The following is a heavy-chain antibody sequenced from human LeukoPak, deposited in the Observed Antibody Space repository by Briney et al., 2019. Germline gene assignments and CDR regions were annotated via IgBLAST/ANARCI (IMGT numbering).Heavy chain of an antibody. CDR1: GGSISSYY. V-gene: IGHV4-59*01. CDR3: ARGGSGNYLPPPGRAFDI. CDR2: IYYSGST. Sequence: SETLSLTCTVSGGSISSYYWSWIRQPPGKGLEWIGYIYYSGSTNYNPSLKSRVTISVDTSKNQFSLKLSSVTAAGTAVYYCARGGSGNYLPPPGRAFDIWGQGTMSPSLQ. D-gene: IGHD3-22*01. J-gene: IGHJ3*02.